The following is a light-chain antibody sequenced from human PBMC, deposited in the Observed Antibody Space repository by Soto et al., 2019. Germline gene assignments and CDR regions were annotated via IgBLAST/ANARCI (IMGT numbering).Light chain of an antibody. Sequence: QSVLTQPASVSGSPGQSVTISCTGTNSAVGGYNYVSWYQQHPGKAPKLMIYDVSDRPSGVSNRFSGSKSGNTASLIISGREAEDEADYYCSSYTSSSAEVFGTGTKLTVL. V-gene: IGLV2-14*03. CDR1: NSAVGGYNY. CDR3: SSYTSSSAEV. CDR2: DVS. J-gene: IGLJ1*01.